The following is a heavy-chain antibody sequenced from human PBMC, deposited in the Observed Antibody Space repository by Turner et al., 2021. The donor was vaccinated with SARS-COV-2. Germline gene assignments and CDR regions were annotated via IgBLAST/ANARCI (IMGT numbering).Heavy chain of an antibody. V-gene: IGHV1-2*02. CDR3: ARDVDYFSPIWGSHHYYYGMDV. CDR2: INPNSGGA. Sequence: QVQLVQSGDEVKKPGASVKVSCKSSAYPFTVYYMHWVRQAPGQGLEWMGWINPNSGGAHYAQRFQGRVTMTRDTSISTAYMELSRLRSDDTAVYYCARDVDYFSPIWGSHHYYYGMDVWGQGTTVTVSS. D-gene: IGHD4-17*01. J-gene: IGHJ6*02. CDR1: AYPFTVYY.